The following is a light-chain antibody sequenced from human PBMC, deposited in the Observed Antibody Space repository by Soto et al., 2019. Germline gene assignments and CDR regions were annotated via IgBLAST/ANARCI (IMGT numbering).Light chain of an antibody. CDR2: DSF. Sequence: QSVLTQPPSVSAAPGQRVTITCSGSSSNIGKNFISWYQQVPGTAPKLIIYDSFQRPSGIPDRVSGSKSGTSATLDIAGLQTGDEASYYCATWDSSLSVYLFGTGTKVIVL. V-gene: IGLV1-51*01. CDR3: ATWDSSLSVYL. CDR1: SSNIGKNF. J-gene: IGLJ1*01.